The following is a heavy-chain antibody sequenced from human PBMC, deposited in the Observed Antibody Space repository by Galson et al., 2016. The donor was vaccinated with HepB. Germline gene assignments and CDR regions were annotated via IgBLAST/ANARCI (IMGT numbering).Heavy chain of an antibody. CDR3: ARATYDAFDI. J-gene: IGHJ3*02. CDR1: RFTFSDYY. CDR2: ISSSGSTI. Sequence: SLRLSCAASRFTFSDYYMNWIRQAPGKGLEWVSYISSSGSTIYYADSMRGRFTISRDTAKNSLYLQMNSLRAEDTAMYYCARATYDAFDIWGHGTMVTVSS. V-gene: IGHV3-11*01.